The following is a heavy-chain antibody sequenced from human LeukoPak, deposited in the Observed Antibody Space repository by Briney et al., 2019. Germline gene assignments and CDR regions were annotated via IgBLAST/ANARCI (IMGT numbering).Heavy chain of an antibody. V-gene: IGHV4-34*01. CDR3: ATRLPDY. CDR1: GGSFSGYY. Sequence: SETLSLTCAVYGGSFSGYYWSWIRQPPGKGREWIGEINHSGSTNYNPSLKSRVTISVDTSKNQSSLKLSSVTAADTAVYYCATRLPDYWGQGTLVTVSS. CDR2: INHSGST. J-gene: IGHJ4*02.